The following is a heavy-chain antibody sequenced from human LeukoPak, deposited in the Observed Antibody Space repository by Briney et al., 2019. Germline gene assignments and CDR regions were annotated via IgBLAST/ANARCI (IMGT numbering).Heavy chain of an antibody. CDR1: GFTFSNYG. CDR2: ISHNGDAT. J-gene: IGHJ1*01. CDR3: AKVPNSYSSGWYFQH. V-gene: IGHV3-30*18. Sequence: YPGGSLRLSCAASGFTFSNYGMQWVRQPPGKGLEWVAVISHNGDATFYADSVKGRFTISRDNSKSTLDLQMNSLRAEDTAVYYCAKVPNSYSSGWYFQHWGQGTLVTVSS. D-gene: IGHD6-25*01.